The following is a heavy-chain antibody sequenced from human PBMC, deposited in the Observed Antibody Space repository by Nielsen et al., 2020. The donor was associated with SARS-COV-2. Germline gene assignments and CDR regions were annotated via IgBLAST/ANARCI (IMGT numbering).Heavy chain of an antibody. J-gene: IGHJ5*02. V-gene: IGHV4-30-4*01. CDR2: IYYSGST. CDR1: GGSISSGDYY. Sequence: LRLSCTVSGGSISSGDYYWSWIRQPPGKGLEWIGYIYYSGSTYYNPSLKSRVTISVDTSKNQFSLKLSSVTAADTAVYYCAREGGYWFDPWGQGTLVTVSS. CDR3: AREGGYWFDP.